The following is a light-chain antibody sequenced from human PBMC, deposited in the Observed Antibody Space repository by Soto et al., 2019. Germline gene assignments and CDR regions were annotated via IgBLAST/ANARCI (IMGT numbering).Light chain of an antibody. Sequence: QSVLTQPPSVSGAPGQRVTISCTGSSSNIGAGYDVHWYQQLPGTAPKLLIYGNSNRPSGVPDRFSGSKSGTSASLAITGXXXXXXXXXXXXSYDSSLSGSVFGGGTQLTVL. CDR2: GNS. CDR3: XSYDSSLSGSV. V-gene: IGLV1-40*01. CDR1: SSNIGAGYD. J-gene: IGLJ7*01.